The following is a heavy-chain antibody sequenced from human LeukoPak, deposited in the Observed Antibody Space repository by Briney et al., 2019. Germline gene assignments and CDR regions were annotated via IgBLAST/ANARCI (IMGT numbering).Heavy chain of an antibody. CDR1: GGSFSGYY. Sequence: TSETLSLTCAVYGGSFSGYYWSWIRQPPGKGLEWIGEINHSGSTNYNPSLKSRVTISVDTSKNQFSLKLSSVTAADTAVYYCARTRSGYYYPIDYWGQGTLVTVSS. CDR2: INHSGST. J-gene: IGHJ4*02. CDR3: ARTRSGYYYPIDY. V-gene: IGHV4-34*01. D-gene: IGHD3-22*01.